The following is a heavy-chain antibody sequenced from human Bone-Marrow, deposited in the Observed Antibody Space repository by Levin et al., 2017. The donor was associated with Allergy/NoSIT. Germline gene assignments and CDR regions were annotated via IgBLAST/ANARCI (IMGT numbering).Heavy chain of an antibody. CDR3: ARIFREVVVVYARIDY. Sequence: ASVKVSCAASGFTFSNYWMSWVRQAPGKGLEWVASINQDASEEYYVDSVRGRFTISRDNAKKSVYLEMNSLRAEDTAVYYCARIFREVVVVYARIDYWGQGTLVTVSS. D-gene: IGHD2-8*02. CDR1: GFTFSNYW. J-gene: IGHJ4*01. CDR2: INQDASEE. V-gene: IGHV3-7*01.